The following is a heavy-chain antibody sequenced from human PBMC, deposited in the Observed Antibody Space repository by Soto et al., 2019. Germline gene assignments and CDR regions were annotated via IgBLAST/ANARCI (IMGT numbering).Heavy chain of an antibody. D-gene: IGHD3-10*02. CDR2: VKHDGSER. CDR1: EFTFCSYW. Sequence: GGSLRLSCAVSEFTFCSYWMTWVRQAPGKGLEWVANVKHDGSERYYVDSVKGRFTISRDNAKNSLYLRMDSLRAEDTAVYYCARGGPAVVRGVLFDNWGPGTMVTVSS. CDR3: ARGGPAVVRGVLFDN. V-gene: IGHV3-7*01. J-gene: IGHJ3*02.